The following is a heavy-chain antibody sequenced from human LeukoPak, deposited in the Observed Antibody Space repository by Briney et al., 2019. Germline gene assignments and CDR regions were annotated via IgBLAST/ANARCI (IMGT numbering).Heavy chain of an antibody. V-gene: IGHV3-9*01. J-gene: IGHJ4*02. CDR2: ISWNSGSI. CDR1: GFTFDDYA. CDR3: AKVGYSGSYDY. Sequence: SLRLSCAASGFTFDDYAMHWVRQAPGKGLEWVSGISWNSGSIGYADSVKGRFTISRDNAKSSLYLQMNSLRAEDTALYYCAKVGYSGSYDYWGQGTLVTVSS. D-gene: IGHD1-26*01.